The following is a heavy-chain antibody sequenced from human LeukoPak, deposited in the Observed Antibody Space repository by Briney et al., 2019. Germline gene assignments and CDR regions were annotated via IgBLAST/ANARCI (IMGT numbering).Heavy chain of an antibody. CDR3: ARDLSWRWPNSGSNYFDY. D-gene: IGHD4-23*01. J-gene: IGHJ4*02. CDR1: GCTFTSFG. CDR2: ISPYTRNT. Sequence: ASVKVSCKTSGCTFTSFGFSWVRQAPGQGLEWMGWISPYTRNTNYVQKLQGRVTMTTDTSTSTAYMELRSLRSDDTAVYYCARDLSWRWPNSGSNYFDYWGQGTLVTVSS. V-gene: IGHV1-18*01.